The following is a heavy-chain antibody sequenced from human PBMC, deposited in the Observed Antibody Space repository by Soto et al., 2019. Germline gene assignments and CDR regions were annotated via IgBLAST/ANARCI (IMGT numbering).Heavy chain of an antibody. CDR1: GGSISSSSYY. D-gene: IGHD6-19*01. Sequence: QLQLQESGPGLVKPSETLSLTCTVSGGSISSSSYYWGWIRQPPGKGLEWIGSIYYSGSTYYNPSLRSPVTISVDTSKNQFSLKLSSVTAADTAVYYCARHAISVAVAVNNWFDPWGQGTLVTVSS. V-gene: IGHV4-39*01. CDR2: IYYSGST. CDR3: ARHAISVAVAVNNWFDP. J-gene: IGHJ5*02.